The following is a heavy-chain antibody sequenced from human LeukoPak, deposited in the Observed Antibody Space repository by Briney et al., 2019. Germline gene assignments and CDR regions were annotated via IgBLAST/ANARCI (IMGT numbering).Heavy chain of an antibody. J-gene: IGHJ5*02. CDR3: ARLPHKNWFDP. CDR1: GGSISSSSYY. V-gene: IGHV4-39*01. Sequence: PSETLSLTCTVSGGSISSSSYYWGWIRQPPGKGLEWIGSIYYSGSTYYNPSLKSRVTISVDTSKNQFSLKLSSVTAADTAVYYCARLPHKNWFDPWGQGTLVTVSS. CDR2: IYYSGST.